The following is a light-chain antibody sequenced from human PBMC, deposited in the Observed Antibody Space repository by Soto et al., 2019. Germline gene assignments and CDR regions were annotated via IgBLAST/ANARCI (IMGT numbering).Light chain of an antibody. V-gene: IGKV3-20*01. Sequence: EIVLTQSPGTLSLSPGERATLSCRASQSVGSYLAWYQQKPGQAPRLLISDTSSRATGIPDRFSGSGSGTDFTLPISRLQPEDFAVYYCQQYRSSPLTFGGGTKVEIK. CDR1: QSVGSY. CDR3: QQYRSSPLT. CDR2: DTS. J-gene: IGKJ4*01.